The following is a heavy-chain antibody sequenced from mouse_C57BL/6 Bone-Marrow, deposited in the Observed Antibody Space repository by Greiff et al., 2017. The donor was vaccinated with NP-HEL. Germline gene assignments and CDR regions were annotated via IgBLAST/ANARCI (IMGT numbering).Heavy chain of an antibody. CDR2: IDPANGNT. CDR1: GFNIKNTY. CDR3: ARGPQATLTYYAMDY. Sequence: VQLQQSVAELVRPGASVKLSCTAYGFNIKNTYMHWVKQRPEQGLEWIGRIDPANGNTKYAPQFQGKATITADTSSNTAYLQLSSLTSEDTAIYYCARGPQATLTYYAMDYWGQGTSVTVSS. D-gene: IGHD3-2*02. V-gene: IGHV14-3*01. J-gene: IGHJ4*01.